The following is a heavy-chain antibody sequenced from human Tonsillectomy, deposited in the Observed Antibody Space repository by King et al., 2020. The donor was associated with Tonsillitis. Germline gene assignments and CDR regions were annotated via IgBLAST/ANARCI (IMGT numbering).Heavy chain of an antibody. J-gene: IGHJ5*01. D-gene: IGHD4-17*01. V-gene: IGHV5-10-1*03. CDR3: ARRPSGDYFLVDS. Sequence: VQLVESGAEVKKPGESLRISCKGSGYSFTSYWISWVRQMPGKGLEWMGRIDPSDSYTNYSPSFQGHVTISADKSISIAYLQWSSLKASDTAMYYWARRPSGDYFLVDSWGQGTLVTVSS. CDR1: GYSFTSYW. CDR2: IDPSDSYT.